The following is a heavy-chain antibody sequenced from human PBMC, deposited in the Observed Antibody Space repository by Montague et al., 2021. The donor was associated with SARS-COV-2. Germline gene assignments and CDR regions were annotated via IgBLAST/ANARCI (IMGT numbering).Heavy chain of an antibody. V-gene: IGHV4-61*02. CDR2: IYPGRNT. CDR3: ASVYTVTYYFDY. D-gene: IGHD4-17*01. CDR1: GGSISSGYSY. J-gene: IGHJ4*02. Sequence: TLSLTCTVSGGSISSGYSYWSWIRQPAGKGLEWIGLIYPGRNTNYNPSLKSRVTISVDTSKNQFSLKLSSVTAADTAVYYCASVYTVTYYFDYWGRGTLVTVSS.